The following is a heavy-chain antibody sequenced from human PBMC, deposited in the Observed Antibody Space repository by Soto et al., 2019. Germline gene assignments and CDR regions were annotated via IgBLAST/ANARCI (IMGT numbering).Heavy chain of an antibody. Sequence: QLQPSGPGLVKASQTLSLTCGISGDSVSSNSATWNWIRQSPSRGLEWLGRTYLRSKWYNEYAVSVKSRIAIIPDTSKNHFSLQLSSVTPEDTAVYFCARAAVAFDAFDLWGQGTVVTVSS. V-gene: IGHV6-1*01. CDR3: ARAAVAFDAFDL. D-gene: IGHD2-15*01. CDR2: TYLRSKWYN. J-gene: IGHJ3*01. CDR1: GDSVSSNSAT.